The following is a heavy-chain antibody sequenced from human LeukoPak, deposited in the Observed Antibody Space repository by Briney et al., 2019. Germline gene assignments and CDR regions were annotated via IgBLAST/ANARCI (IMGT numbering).Heavy chain of an antibody. V-gene: IGHV3-30*18. CDR2: ISYDGSNK. D-gene: IGHD6-19*01. CDR3: AKDMFYDGYGSGWPFDY. CDR1: GFTFSSYG. J-gene: IGHJ4*02. Sequence: GGSLRLSCAASGFTFSSYGMHWVRQAPGKGLEWVAVISYDGSNKYYADSVKGRFTISRDNSKNTLYLQMNSLRAEDTAVYYCAKDMFYDGYGSGWPFDYWGQGTLVTVSS.